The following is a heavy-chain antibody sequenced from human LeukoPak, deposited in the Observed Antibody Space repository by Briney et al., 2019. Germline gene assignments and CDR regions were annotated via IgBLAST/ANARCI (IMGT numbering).Heavy chain of an antibody. D-gene: IGHD3-22*01. CDR3: AKSYYDDSSGYCLPQGLFDP. CDR2: ISGSGGST. J-gene: IGHJ5*02. Sequence: GGSLRLSCAASGFTFSSYAMSWVRQAPGKGLEWVSAISGSGGSTYYADSVKGRFTISRDNSKNTLYLQMNSLRAEDTAVYYCAKSYYDDSSGYCLPQGLFDPWGQGTLVTVSS. CDR1: GFTFSSYA. V-gene: IGHV3-23*01.